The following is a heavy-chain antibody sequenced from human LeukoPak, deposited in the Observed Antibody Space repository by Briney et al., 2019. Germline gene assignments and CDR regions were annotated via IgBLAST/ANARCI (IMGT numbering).Heavy chain of an antibody. CDR1: VYTFTSYY. D-gene: IGHD3-10*01. V-gene: IGHV1-46*01. CDR3: ARDITMVRGVPYYYYYYGMDV. CDR2: INPSGGST. J-gene: IGHJ6*02. Sequence: ASVKVSCKASVYTFTSYYMHWVRQAPGQGLEWMGIINPSGGSTRYAQKFQGRVTMTRDTSTSTVYMELSSLRSEDTAVYYCARDITMVRGVPYYYYYYGMDVWGQGTTVTVSS.